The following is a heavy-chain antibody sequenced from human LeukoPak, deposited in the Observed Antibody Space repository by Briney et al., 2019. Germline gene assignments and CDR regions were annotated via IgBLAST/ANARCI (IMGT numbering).Heavy chain of an antibody. CDR3: ARDTGYCSSTSCCAFDI. D-gene: IGHD2-2*01. CDR1: GGTFSSYA. J-gene: IGHJ3*02. CDR2: IIPIFGTA. V-gene: IGHV1-69*05. Sequence: ASVKVSCKACGGTFSSYAISWVRQAPGQGLEWMGGIIPIFGTANYAQKFQGRVTITTDESTSTAYMELSSLRSEDTAVYYCARDTGYCSSTSCCAFDIWGQGTMVTVSS.